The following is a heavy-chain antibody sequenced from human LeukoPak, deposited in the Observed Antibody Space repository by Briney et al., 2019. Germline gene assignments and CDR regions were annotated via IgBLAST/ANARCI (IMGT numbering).Heavy chain of an antibody. CDR2: VDHSGSA. CDR1: GGSISGFY. V-gene: IGHV4-34*01. Sequence: SETQSLTCAVHGGSISGFYWTCIRQSPGKGLEWIGEVDHSGSANSNPSLKSRVTISVDRSKSQFSLNLVSLTAADTAVYYCARGHSTSGFDYWDQGALVTVSS. CDR3: ARGHSTSGFDY. J-gene: IGHJ4*02. D-gene: IGHD2-2*01.